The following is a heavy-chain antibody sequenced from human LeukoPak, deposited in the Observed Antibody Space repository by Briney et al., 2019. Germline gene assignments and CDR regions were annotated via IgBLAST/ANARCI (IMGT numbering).Heavy chain of an antibody. D-gene: IGHD3-10*01. CDR1: GGSISSSSYY. V-gene: IGHV4-39*01. CDR3: ASTYYYGSGSYYIH. Sequence: SETLSLTCTVSGGSISSSSYYWGWIRPPPGKGLEWIGSIYSSGSTYYNPSLKSRVTISVDTSKNQFSLKLSSVTAADTAVYYCASTYYYGSGSYYIHWGQGTLVTVSS. CDR2: IYSSGST. J-gene: IGHJ4*02.